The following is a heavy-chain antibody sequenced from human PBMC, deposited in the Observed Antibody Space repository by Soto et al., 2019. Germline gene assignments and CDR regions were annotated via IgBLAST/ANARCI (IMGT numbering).Heavy chain of an antibody. CDR1: GFTFRDHY. V-gene: IGHV3-72*01. D-gene: IGHD3-3*01. Sequence: GYLRLSCAGSGFTFRDHYMDWVRQAPGKGLEWVGRTRNKANSYTTEYAASVKGRFTISRDDSKNSLYLQMNSLKTEDTAVYYCARAATYYDFWSGYYSGYYYYYYYMDVWGKGTTVTVSS. J-gene: IGHJ6*03. CDR2: TRNKANSYTT. CDR3: ARAATYYDFWSGYYSGYYYYYYYMDV.